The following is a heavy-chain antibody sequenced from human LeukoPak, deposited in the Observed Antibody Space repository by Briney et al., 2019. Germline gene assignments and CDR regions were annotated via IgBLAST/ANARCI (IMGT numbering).Heavy chain of an antibody. CDR3: ARLPTAWAFDI. J-gene: IGHJ3*02. Sequence: PSETLSLTCTVYGGSFSGYYWSWIRQPPGKGLEWIGEINHSGSTNHNPSLKSRVTISVDTSKNQFSLKLSSVTAADTAVYYCARLPTAWAFDIWGQGTMVTVSS. D-gene: IGHD4-17*01. CDR1: GGSFSGYY. V-gene: IGHV4-34*01. CDR2: INHSGST.